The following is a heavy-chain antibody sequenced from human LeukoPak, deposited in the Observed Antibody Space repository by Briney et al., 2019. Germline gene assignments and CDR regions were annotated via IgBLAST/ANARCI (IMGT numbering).Heavy chain of an antibody. V-gene: IGHV4-34*01. CDR3: ARPGDTYFYDSSGYSDAFDI. J-gene: IGHJ3*02. Sequence: SETLSLTCAVYGGSFSGYYWSWIRQPPGKGPEWIGEINYSGSTNYNTSLKSRVTISVGTSKNQFSLKLSSVTAADTAVYYCARPGDTYFYDSSGYSDAFDIWGQGTMVTASS. D-gene: IGHD3-22*01. CDR2: INYSGST. CDR1: GGSFSGYY.